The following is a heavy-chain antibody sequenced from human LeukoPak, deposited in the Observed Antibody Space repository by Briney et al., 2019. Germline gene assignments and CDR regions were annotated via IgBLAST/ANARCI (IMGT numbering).Heavy chain of an antibody. D-gene: IGHD3-16*01. CDR3: ARDGGDYGMDV. CDR2: ISSSSSTI. Sequence: GGSPRLSCAAPGFTFSSYSMTWVRQAPGKGLEWVSYISSSSSTIYYADSVKGRFTISRDNAKNSLYLQMNSLRAEDTAVYYCARDGGDYGMDVWGQGTTVTVSS. V-gene: IGHV3-48*04. J-gene: IGHJ6*02. CDR1: GFTFSSYS.